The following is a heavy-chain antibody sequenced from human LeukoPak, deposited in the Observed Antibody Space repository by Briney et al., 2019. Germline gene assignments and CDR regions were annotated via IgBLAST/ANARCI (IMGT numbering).Heavy chain of an antibody. J-gene: IGHJ4*02. D-gene: IGHD4-17*01. CDR1: GLTFSNYG. CDR3: ARSLTVTFPHFDC. Sequence: SGGSLRLSCAASGLTFSNYGMHWVRQAPGKGLEWVAVIWYDGTDKYYADSVKGRFTISRDNSKNTLYLQMNSLRAEDTAVYYCARSLTVTFPHFDCWGQGTLVTVSS. CDR2: IWYDGTDK. V-gene: IGHV3-33*01.